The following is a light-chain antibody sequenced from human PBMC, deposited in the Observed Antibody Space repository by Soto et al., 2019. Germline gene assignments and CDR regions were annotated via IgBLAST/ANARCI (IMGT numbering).Light chain of an antibody. CDR1: SSNIGAGYD. V-gene: IGLV1-40*01. CDR2: GNS. J-gene: IGLJ2*01. Sequence: QSVLTQPPSVSGAPGQRVTISCTGSSSNIGAGYDVHWYQQLPGTAPKLLIYGNSNRPSGVPDRFSGSKSGTSASLAITGLQAEDEADYCSQSYDSSLSGSVVFGGGTKLTVL. CDR3: QSYDSSLSGSVV.